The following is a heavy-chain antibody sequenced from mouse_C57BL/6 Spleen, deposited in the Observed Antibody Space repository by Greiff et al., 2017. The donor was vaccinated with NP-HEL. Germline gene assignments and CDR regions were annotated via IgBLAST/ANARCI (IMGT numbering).Heavy chain of an antibody. Sequence: DVRLVESGGGLVQPGGSLSLSCAASGFTFTDYYMSWVRQPPGKALEWLGFIRNKANGYTTEYSASVKGRFTISRDNSQSILYLQMNALRAEDSATYYCARYEDVMDYWGQGTSVTVSS. J-gene: IGHJ4*01. CDR1: GFTFTDYY. CDR2: IRNKANGYTT. CDR3: ARYEDVMDY. V-gene: IGHV7-3*01.